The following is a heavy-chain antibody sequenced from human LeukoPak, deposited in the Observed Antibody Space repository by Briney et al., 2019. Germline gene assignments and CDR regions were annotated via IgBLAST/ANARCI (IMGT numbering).Heavy chain of an antibody. CDR2: TAGSGISK. Sequence: PGGSLRLSCVASGFTFNNYAMSWVRQAPGRGLKWASSTAGSGISKDYADSVRGRFTISKDKSKNTLYLQMDNLRAEDTGVYFCARLPTFYYDSSGYHYDYWGQGTLVTVSS. CDR3: ARLPTFYYDSSGYHYDY. D-gene: IGHD3-22*01. V-gene: IGHV3-23*01. CDR1: GFTFNNYA. J-gene: IGHJ4*02.